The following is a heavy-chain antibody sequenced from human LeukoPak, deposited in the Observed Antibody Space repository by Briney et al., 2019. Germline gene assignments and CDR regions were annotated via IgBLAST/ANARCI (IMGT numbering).Heavy chain of an antibody. CDR3: ARDGDSGWYNY. CDR1: GGSISSYY. CDR2: IYYSGST. Sequence: SETLSLTCTVSGGSISSYYWSRIRQPPGKELEWIGYIYYSGSTNYNPSLKSRVTMSVDTSKNQFSLELMSVTAADTAVYYCARDGDSGWYNYWGQGTLVTVSS. V-gene: IGHV4-59*12. J-gene: IGHJ4*02. D-gene: IGHD6-19*01.